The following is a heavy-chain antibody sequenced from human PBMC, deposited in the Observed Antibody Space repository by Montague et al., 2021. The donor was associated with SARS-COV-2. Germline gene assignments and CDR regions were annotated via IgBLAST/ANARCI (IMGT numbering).Heavy chain of an antibody. Sequence: SETLSLTCSVSGFSIRTSNYYWGWVRQPPGKGLEWIGAIYHSASTYQNPSLRGRITLSVDTSKNQFSLKLNFVTAADTGLYYCATLKCTVYYNSGYYYFDSWGQGTMVTVSS. CDR2: IYHSAST. CDR1: GFSIRTSNYY. D-gene: IGHD3-22*01. CDR3: ATLKCTVYYNSGYYYFDS. J-gene: IGHJ4*03. V-gene: IGHV4-39*01.